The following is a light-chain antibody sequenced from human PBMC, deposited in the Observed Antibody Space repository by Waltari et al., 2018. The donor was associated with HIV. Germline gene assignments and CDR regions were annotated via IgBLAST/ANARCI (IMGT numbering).Light chain of an antibody. Sequence: QSALTQPRSVSGSPGQSVTISCTGTSSDVGGYNYVSCYQHHPGKAPKFMIYDVTKRPAGVPDRFAGSQSGNTASLSISVLQAEDEADYYCCSYAGRYTYVFGTGTKVTVL. CDR2: DVT. CDR1: SSDVGGYNY. V-gene: IGLV2-11*01. CDR3: CSYAGRYTYV. J-gene: IGLJ1*01.